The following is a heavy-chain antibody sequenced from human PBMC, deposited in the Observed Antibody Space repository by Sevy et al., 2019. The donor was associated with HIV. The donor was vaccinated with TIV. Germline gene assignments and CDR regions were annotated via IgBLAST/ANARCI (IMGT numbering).Heavy chain of an antibody. D-gene: IGHD2-2*01. V-gene: IGHV1-18*01. Sequence: ASVKVSCKASGYTFTSYGISWVRQAPGQGLEWMGWSSAYNGNTNYSQQLQGRVTMTTDTSTSTAYMEQRSLRSDDTAVYYCARDAGLVPAASVYYYYYYLDVWGKGTTVTVSS. J-gene: IGHJ6*03. CDR1: GYTFTSYG. CDR3: ARDAGLVPAASVYYYYYYLDV. CDR2: SSAYNGNT.